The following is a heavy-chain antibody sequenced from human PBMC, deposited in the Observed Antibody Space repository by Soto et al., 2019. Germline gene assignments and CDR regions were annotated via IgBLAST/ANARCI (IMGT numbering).Heavy chain of an antibody. V-gene: IGHV4-61*03. J-gene: IGHJ5*02. CDR1: GGSVSSGNYN. Sequence: SETLSLTCTVSGGSVSSGNYNWGWIRQPPGKEPEWIGYIYYSGSTRYNPSLKSRLTISVDTSKNHFSLTLTSVNAADTAVYYCARGRNNWFDPWGQGTLVTVSS. CDR2: IYYSGST. CDR3: ARGRNNWFDP.